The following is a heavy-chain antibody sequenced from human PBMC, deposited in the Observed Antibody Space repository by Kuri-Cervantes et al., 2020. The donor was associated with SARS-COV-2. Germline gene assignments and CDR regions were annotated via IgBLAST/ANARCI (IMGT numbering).Heavy chain of an antibody. CDR2: IGGSGGNT. V-gene: IGHV3-23*01. D-gene: IGHD2-2*01. J-gene: IGHJ5*02. CDR3: AKAGGIEIPAATNWFDP. Sequence: GESLKISCAASGFSFSSYGMSWVRQAPGKGLEWVSGIGGSGGNTYYADSVKGRFTISRDNSKNTLYLQMTSLSAGDTAIYYCAKAGGIEIPAATNWFDPWGQGTLVTVSS. CDR1: GFSFSSYG.